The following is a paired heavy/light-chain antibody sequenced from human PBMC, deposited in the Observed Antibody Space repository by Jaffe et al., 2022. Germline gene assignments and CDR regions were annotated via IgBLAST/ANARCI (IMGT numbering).Light chain of an antibody. CDR2: DNH. J-gene: IGLJ2*01. CDR3: GTWDDTLREEV. V-gene: IGLV1-51*01. CDR1: KSNIGDNY. Sequence: QSVLTQPPSLSAAPGQKVTISCSGNKSNIGDNYVSWYQVFPGTAPKLLIYDNHERPSGIPARFSGSKSGTLATLGITGLQTGDEADYYCGTWDDTLREEVFGGGTKMTVL.
Heavy chain of an antibody. J-gene: IGHJ4*02. CDR3: ARVGTSNLTVEGTPFGH. V-gene: IGHV1-2*06. CDR2: INPRNLGP. CDR1: GFTFTDFF. Sequence: QAQLLQSGAELKEPGASVKVSCKTSGFTFTDFFIHWVRQAPGQGLEWVGRINPRNLGPHYNRNLRGRVTITGDNSISTAYLELKRLTSDDTAVYYCARVGTSNLTVEGTPFGHWGQGTLVTVAS. D-gene: IGHD6-19*01.